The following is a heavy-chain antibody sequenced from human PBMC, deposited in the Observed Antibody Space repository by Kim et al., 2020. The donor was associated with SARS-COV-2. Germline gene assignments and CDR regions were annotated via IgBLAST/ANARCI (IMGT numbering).Heavy chain of an antibody. Sequence: ASVKVSCKASGYTFTGYYMHWVRQAPGQGLEWMGRINPNSGGTNYAQKFQGRVTMTRDTSISTAYMELSRLRSDDTAVYYCARTKHDYGDYYYWGQGTLVTVSS. CDR2: INPNSGGT. CDR1: GYTFTGYY. D-gene: IGHD4-17*01. V-gene: IGHV1-2*06. CDR3: ARTKHDYGDYYY. J-gene: IGHJ4*02.